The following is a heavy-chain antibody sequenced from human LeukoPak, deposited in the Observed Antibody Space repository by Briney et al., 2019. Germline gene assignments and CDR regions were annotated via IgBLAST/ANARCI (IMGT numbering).Heavy chain of an antibody. CDR2: FDVIDSET. CDR3: AAGRPYSPLDY. D-gene: IGHD5-18*01. Sequence: GASVKVSCTVSGSSVTELSLYWVRQAPGKGLEWMGGFDVIDSETFYAQKFQGRVTMTEDSSTDTAYMELRSLTSDDTALYYCAAGRPYSPLDYWGQGTLVTVSS. CDR1: GSSVTELS. V-gene: IGHV1-24*01. J-gene: IGHJ4*02.